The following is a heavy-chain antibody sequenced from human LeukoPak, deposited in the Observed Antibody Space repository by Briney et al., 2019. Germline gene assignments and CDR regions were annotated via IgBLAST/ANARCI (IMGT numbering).Heavy chain of an antibody. CDR1: GGSISSHY. CDR2: MSTTGST. V-gene: IGHV4-4*07. CDR3: AREVEMAKQFDY. Sequence: SETLSLTCTVSGGSISSHYWSWIRQPAGKGLEWIGRMSTTGSTNYNPFLRSRVTMSVDTSKNQFYLKLSSVTAADTAVYYCAREVEMAKQFDYWGQGTLVTVSS. D-gene: IGHD5-24*01. J-gene: IGHJ4*02.